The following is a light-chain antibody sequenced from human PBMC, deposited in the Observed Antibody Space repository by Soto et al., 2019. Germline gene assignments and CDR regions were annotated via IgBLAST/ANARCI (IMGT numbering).Light chain of an antibody. V-gene: IGKV3-20*01. CDR2: GAS. CDR3: QQYGSSPRT. Sequence: EIVLTQSPGILSLSPGERATLSCRASQSVSSSYLAWYQQKPGQAPRLLIYGASSSATGIPDRFSGSGSGTDFTLTISRLEPEDCGVYYCQQYGSSPRTFGQGTKLEIK. J-gene: IGKJ2*01. CDR1: QSVSSSY.